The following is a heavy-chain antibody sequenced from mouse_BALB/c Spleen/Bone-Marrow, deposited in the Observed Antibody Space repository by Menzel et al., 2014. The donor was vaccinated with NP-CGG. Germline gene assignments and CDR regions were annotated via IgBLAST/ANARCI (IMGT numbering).Heavy chain of an antibody. Sequence: QVQLQQSGTELVKPGASVKLSCKASGYTFTSYYMFWVKQRPGQGLEWIGEINPSNGGTVFNEKFKSKVTLTVDKSSSTAYIQLSGLTSEDSEVYYCIRSAGTGFAYWGQGTLVTVS. CDR2: INPSNGGT. D-gene: IGHD3-3*01. J-gene: IGHJ3*01. CDR1: GYTFTSYY. CDR3: IRSAGTGFAY. V-gene: IGHV1-53*01.